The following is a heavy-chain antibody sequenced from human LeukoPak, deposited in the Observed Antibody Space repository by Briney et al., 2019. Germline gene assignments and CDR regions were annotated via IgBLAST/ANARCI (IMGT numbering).Heavy chain of an antibody. CDR2: FDPAAGKT. CDR3: TRDYGGNSGWFDP. Sequence: ASVKVSCKVSGYSLTELSIHWVRQAPGKGLEWMGGFDPAAGKTVYAQKFQGRVMVTEDTSTDTTYMDLSSLRSEDTAVYYCTRDYGGNSGWFDPWGQGTLVTVSS. J-gene: IGHJ5*02. D-gene: IGHD4-23*01. V-gene: IGHV1-24*01. CDR1: GYSLTELS.